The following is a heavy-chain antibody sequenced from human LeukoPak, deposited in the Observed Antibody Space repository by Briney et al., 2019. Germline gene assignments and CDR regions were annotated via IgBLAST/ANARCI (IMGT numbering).Heavy chain of an antibody. CDR2: IYYSGST. J-gene: IGHJ4*02. CDR1: GGSISSADYY. Sequence: PSETLSLTCTVSGGSISSADYYWSWIRHPPGKGLEWIGYIYYSGSTYYNPSLKSRVTISVDTSKNQFSLKLSSVTAADTAVYYCARWYYYGSGSYFVSPGGNSYFDYWGQGTLVTVSS. D-gene: IGHD3-10*01. CDR3: ARWYYYGSGSYFVSPGGNSYFDY. V-gene: IGHV4-30-4*08.